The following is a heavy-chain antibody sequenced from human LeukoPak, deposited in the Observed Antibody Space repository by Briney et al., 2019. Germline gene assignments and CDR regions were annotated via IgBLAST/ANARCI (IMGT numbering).Heavy chain of an antibody. CDR3: ARAVYRMIGTGAPFDY. V-gene: IGHV4-59*01. CDR2: IYYSGSA. Sequence: SETLSLTCTASGGSISSFYWSWIRQPPGKGLEWIGYIYYSGSANYNPSLKSRVTISVDTSKNQFSLKLNSVTAADTAVYYCARAVYRMIGTGAPFDYWGQGTLVTVSS. D-gene: IGHD2-21*01. J-gene: IGHJ4*02. CDR1: GGSISSFY.